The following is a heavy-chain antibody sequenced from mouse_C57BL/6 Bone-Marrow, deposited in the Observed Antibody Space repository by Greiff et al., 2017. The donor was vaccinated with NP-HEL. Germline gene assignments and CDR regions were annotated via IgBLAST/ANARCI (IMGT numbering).Heavy chain of an antibody. D-gene: IGHD1-1*02. CDR3: APYGLFAY. CDR2: IDPEDGET. Sequence: EVKLMESVAELVTPGASVKLSFTASGFNIKDSYMPLVKQMPEQGLECIGRIDPEDGETKYAPKFQGKATITADTSSNTAYLQLSSLTSEDTAVYYCAPYGLFAYWGQGTLVTVSA. J-gene: IGHJ3*01. CDR1: GFNIKDSY. V-gene: IGHV14-2*01.